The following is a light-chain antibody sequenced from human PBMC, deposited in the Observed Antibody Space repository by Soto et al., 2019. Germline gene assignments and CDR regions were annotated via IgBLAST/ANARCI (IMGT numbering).Light chain of an antibody. Sequence: EIVMTQSPATLSVSPGERATLSCRSSQTIRNNLAWYQQKPGQAPRVLIYVASTRATDIPARFSGSGSGTDFTLTISSLQSEDFAFYYCQQYNSWPLTFGGGTNVEIK. CDR2: VAS. J-gene: IGKJ4*01. CDR1: QTIRNN. V-gene: IGKV3-15*01. CDR3: QQYNSWPLT.